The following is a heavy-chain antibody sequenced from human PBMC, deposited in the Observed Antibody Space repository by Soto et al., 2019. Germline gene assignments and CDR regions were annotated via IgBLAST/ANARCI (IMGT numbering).Heavy chain of an antibody. Sequence: QVQLVQSGAEVKKPGSSVKVSCKASGGTFSSYAISWVRQAPGQGLEWMGGIIPIFGTANYAQKFQGRVTITADESTSTAYMELSSLRSEVTAVYYCARARVWSGYSVGYYYYGMDVWGQGTTVTVSS. J-gene: IGHJ6*02. CDR1: GGTFSSYA. CDR3: ARARVWSGYSVGYYYYGMDV. CDR2: IIPIFGTA. V-gene: IGHV1-69*01. D-gene: IGHD3-3*01.